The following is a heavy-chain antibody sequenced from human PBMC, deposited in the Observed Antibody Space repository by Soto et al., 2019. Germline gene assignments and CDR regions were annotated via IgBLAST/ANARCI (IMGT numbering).Heavy chain of an antibody. CDR3: ARDFSLLWFEEFIY. Sequence: GGSLRLSCAASGFTFSSYWISWVRQAPGKGLEWVANIKQDGSEKYYVDSVKGRFTISRDNAKNSLYLQMNSLRAEDTAVYYCARDFSLLWFEEFIYWGQGTLVTVSS. D-gene: IGHD3-10*01. CDR2: IKQDGSEK. J-gene: IGHJ4*02. V-gene: IGHV3-7*05. CDR1: GFTFSSYW.